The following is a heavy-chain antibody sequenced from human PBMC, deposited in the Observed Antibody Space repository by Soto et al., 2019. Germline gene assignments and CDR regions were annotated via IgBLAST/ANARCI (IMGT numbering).Heavy chain of an antibody. CDR2: ISAYNGNT. Sequence: QVQLVQSGAEVKKPGASVKVSCKASGYTFTNFGISWVRQAPGQGLEWMGWISAYNGNTNYAQNLQGRVTMTTDTSTRRGYMDLRRVRSDDAAVYYCERGGTPIDYWGQGTLVTVSS. J-gene: IGHJ4*02. CDR1: GYTFTNFG. CDR3: ERGGTPIDY. D-gene: IGHD3-16*01. V-gene: IGHV1-18*01.